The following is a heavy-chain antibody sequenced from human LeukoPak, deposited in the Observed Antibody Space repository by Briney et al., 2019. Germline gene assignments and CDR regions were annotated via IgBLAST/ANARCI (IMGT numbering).Heavy chain of an antibody. Sequence: KPSETLSLTCTVSGGSISSSSYYWGWIRQPPGKGLEWIGSIYYSGSTYYNPSLKSRVTISVDTSKNQFSLKMSYVTAADTAVYYCARSPRYSGYDYGSDYWGRGILVTVSS. V-gene: IGHV4-39*07. CDR2: IYYSGST. J-gene: IGHJ4*02. D-gene: IGHD5-12*01. CDR3: ARSPRYSGYDYGSDY. CDR1: GGSISSSSYY.